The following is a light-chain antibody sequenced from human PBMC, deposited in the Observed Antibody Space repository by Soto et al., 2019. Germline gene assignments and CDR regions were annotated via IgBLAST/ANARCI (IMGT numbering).Light chain of an antibody. CDR3: QQYNNWPLT. CDR1: QAISSA. Sequence: GDRVTITCRASQAISSALAWYQQKPGKPPKLLIYDASTLQSGVPSRFSGTASGTDFTLTINSLQSEDFAVYYCQQYNNWPLTFGGGTKVDIK. V-gene: IGKV1D-13*01. J-gene: IGKJ4*01. CDR2: DAS.